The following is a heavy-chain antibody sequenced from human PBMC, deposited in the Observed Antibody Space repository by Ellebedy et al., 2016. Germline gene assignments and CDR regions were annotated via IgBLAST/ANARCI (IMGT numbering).Heavy chain of an antibody. D-gene: IGHD3-10*01. J-gene: IGHJ5*01. CDR3: AHSRTEYHYSPDS. V-gene: IGHV2-5*02. Sequence: SGPTLVXPTETLTLTCTFSGFSLSTYGVGVGWIRQPPGKAPEWLALIYYDDDKRFSPSLKTRLSITRHTSGNQVVLTMTDMDPTDTATYYCAHSRTEYHYSPDSWGQGTLVTVSS. CDR2: IYYDDDK. CDR1: GFSLSTYGVG.